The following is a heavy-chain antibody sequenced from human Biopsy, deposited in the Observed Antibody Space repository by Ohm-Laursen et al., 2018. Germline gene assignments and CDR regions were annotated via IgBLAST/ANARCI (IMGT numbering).Heavy chain of an antibody. CDR2: IRGSGLTT. D-gene: IGHD4-17*01. J-gene: IGHJ3*01. CDR1: GFILNNYG. V-gene: IGHV3-23*01. Sequence: SLRLSCAASGFILNNYGLSWVRQAPGKGLERVSAIRGSGLTTFYTDSVKGRFTISRDNSKNILFLQVNNLRAEDTAIYYCTCRYGDSPLWGQGTMVTVSS. CDR3: TCRYGDSPL.